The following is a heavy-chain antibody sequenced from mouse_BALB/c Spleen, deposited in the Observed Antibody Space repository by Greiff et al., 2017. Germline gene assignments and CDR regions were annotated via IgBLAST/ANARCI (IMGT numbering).Heavy chain of an antibody. Sequence: EVKVVESGGGLVKPGGSLKLSCAASGFTFSSYAMSWVRQTPEKRLEWVASISSGGSTYYPDSVKGRFTISRDNARNILYLQMSSLRSEDTAMYYCARRLRRGYFDYWGQGTTLTVSS. V-gene: IGHV5-6-5*01. CDR1: GFTFSSYA. J-gene: IGHJ2*01. D-gene: IGHD2-2*01. CDR2: ISSGGST. CDR3: ARRLRRGYFDY.